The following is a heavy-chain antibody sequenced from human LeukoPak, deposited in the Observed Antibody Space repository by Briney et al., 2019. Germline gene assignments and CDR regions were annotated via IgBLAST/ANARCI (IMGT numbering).Heavy chain of an antibody. J-gene: IGHJ4*02. V-gene: IGHV4-59*12. CDR1: GGSISSYY. Sequence: SETLSLTCTVSGGSISSYYWSWIRQPPGKGLEWIGYIYYSGSTNYNPSLKSRVTISVDTSKNQFSLKLSSVTAADTAVYYCAREGEQWLVSPWFDYWGQGTLVTVSS. CDR2: IYYSGST. CDR3: AREGEQWLVSPWFDY. D-gene: IGHD6-19*01.